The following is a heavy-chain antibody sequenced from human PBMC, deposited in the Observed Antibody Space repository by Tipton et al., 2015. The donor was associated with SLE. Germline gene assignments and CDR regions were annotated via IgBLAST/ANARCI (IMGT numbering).Heavy chain of an antibody. J-gene: IGHJ4*02. V-gene: IGHV4-39*07. CDR3: ARVTGHSSGWYGWVDS. CDR2: IYYSGST. CDR1: GGSINNSYYY. Sequence: TLYLTCTVSGGSINNSYYYWAWIRQPPGKGLEWIGSIYYSGSTFNNPSLKSRVTISVDTSKNQFSLKLNSVTAADTAVFYCARVTGHSSGWYGWVDSWGQGTLVTVSS. D-gene: IGHD6-19*01.